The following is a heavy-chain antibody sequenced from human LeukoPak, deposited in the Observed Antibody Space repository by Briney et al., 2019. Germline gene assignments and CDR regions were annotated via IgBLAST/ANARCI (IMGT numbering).Heavy chain of an antibody. J-gene: IGHJ3*01. CDR2: ISYDGSNK. CDR3: AKSFSS. V-gene: IGHV3-30-3*02. CDR1: GFTFSSYA. Sequence: PGGSLRLSCAASGFTFSSYAMHWVRQAPGKGLEWVAVISYDGSNKYYADSVKGRFTISRDNAKNSLYLQMNSLRAEDTALYYCAKSFSSWGQGTMVTVSS. D-gene: IGHD3-3*01.